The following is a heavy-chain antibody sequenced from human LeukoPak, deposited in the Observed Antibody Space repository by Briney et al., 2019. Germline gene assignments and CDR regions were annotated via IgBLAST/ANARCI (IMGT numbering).Heavy chain of an antibody. J-gene: IGHJ4*02. CDR3: ARISTSSPSDH. V-gene: IGHV3-64D*06. CDR2: ISSNGGST. D-gene: IGHD2/OR15-2a*01. CDR1: GFTFSSCT. Sequence: GGSLRLSCSAPGFTFSSCTIHWVRQAPGKGLEYVSAISSNGGSTYYADSVKGRFTISRDNSKNTLWLQMGSLRAEDTAVYYCARISTSSPSDHWGQGTLVTVSS.